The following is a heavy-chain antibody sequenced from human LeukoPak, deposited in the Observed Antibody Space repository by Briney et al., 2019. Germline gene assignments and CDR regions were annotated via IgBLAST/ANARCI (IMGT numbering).Heavy chain of an antibody. J-gene: IGHJ3*02. CDR1: GGTFSSYA. Sequence: SVKVSCKASGGTFSSYAISWVRQAPGRGLEWMGGIIPIFGTANYAQKFQGRVTITADKSTSTAYMELSSLRSEDTAVYYCARDSMHQPLGPDAFDIWGQGTMVTVSS. CDR2: IIPIFGTA. V-gene: IGHV1-69*06. D-gene: IGHD2/OR15-2a*01. CDR3: ARDSMHQPLGPDAFDI.